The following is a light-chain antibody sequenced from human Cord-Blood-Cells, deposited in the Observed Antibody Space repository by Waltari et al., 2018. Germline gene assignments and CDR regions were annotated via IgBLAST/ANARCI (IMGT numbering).Light chain of an antibody. CDR3: QQYNSYWT. Sequence: DIQMTQSPSTLSASVGDRVTITCRASQSISSWLAWYPQKPGKAPKHLIYKASSLESGVPSRFSGSGSETEFTRTISSLQPDDFATYYCQQYNSYWTFGQGTKVEIK. CDR2: KAS. V-gene: IGKV1-5*03. J-gene: IGKJ1*01. CDR1: QSISSW.